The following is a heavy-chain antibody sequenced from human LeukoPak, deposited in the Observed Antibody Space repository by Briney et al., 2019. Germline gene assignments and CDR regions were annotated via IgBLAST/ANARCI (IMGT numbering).Heavy chain of an antibody. CDR1: GFTFSSYA. Sequence: GGSLRLSCAASGFTFSSYAMRWVRQAPGKGLEWVAVISYDGSNKYYADSVKGRFTISRDNSKNTLYLQMNSLRAEDTAVYYCARAELSCSGSTRFSYWGQGTLVTVSS. CDR3: ARAELSCSGSTRFSY. CDR2: ISYDGSNK. J-gene: IGHJ4*02. D-gene: IGHD2-15*01. V-gene: IGHV3-30*04.